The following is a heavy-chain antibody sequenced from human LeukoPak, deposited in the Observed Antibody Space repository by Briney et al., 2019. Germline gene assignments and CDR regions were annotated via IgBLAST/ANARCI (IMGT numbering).Heavy chain of an antibody. CDR3: VAAAGVLVTLDY. J-gene: IGHJ4*02. CDR1: GFTFSSYA. D-gene: IGHD6-13*01. CDR2: ITGSGGST. V-gene: IGHV3-23*01. Sequence: PGGSLRLSCAASGFTFSSYAMSWVRRAPGKGLEWVSAITGSGGSTYYADSVKGRFTISRDNSKNTLYLQMNSLRAEDTAVYYCVAAAGVLVTLDYWGQGTLVTVSS.